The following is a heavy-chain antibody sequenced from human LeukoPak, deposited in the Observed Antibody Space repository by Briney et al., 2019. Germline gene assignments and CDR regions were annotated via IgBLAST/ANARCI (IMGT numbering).Heavy chain of an antibody. CDR1: GGSISSSSYY. Sequence: PSETLSLTCTVSGGSISSSSYYWGWIRQPPGKGLEWIGSIYYSGSTYYNPSLKSRVTISVDTSKNQFSLKLSSVTAADTAVYYCARHPIKLVIPSYYYYYGMDVWGQGTTVTVSS. D-gene: IGHD3-9*01. CDR3: ARHPIKLVIPSYYYYYGMDV. CDR2: IYYSGST. J-gene: IGHJ6*02. V-gene: IGHV4-39*01.